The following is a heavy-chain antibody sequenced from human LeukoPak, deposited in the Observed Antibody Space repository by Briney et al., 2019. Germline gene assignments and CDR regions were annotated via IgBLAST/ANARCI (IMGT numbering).Heavy chain of an antibody. D-gene: IGHD6-19*01. Sequence: GGSLRLSCAASGFTVSSNYMTWVRQAPGKGLEWVSVIYSGGSTYYADSVRGRFTISRDNSKNTLYLQMNSMRAEDSAVYYCARGPDCCNIGWYLYWGQGTLVTVSS. CDR3: ARGPDCCNIGWYLY. J-gene: IGHJ1*01. V-gene: IGHV3-53*01. CDR2: IYSGGST. CDR1: GFTVSSNY.